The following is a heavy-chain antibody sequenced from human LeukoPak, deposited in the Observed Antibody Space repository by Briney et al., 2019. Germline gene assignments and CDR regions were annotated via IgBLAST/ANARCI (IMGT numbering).Heavy chain of an antibody. J-gene: IGHJ6*02. CDR3: GRPEYYYYVRDV. V-gene: IGHV3-30-3*01. CDR1: GFTFSSYA. CDR2: ISYDGSNK. Sequence: PGGSLRLSCAASGFTFSSYAMHWVRQAPGKGLEWVAVISYDGSNKYYADSVKGRFTISRDNSKNTLYLQMNSLRAEDTAVYYCGRPEYYYYVRDVGGQGPRVTVSS.